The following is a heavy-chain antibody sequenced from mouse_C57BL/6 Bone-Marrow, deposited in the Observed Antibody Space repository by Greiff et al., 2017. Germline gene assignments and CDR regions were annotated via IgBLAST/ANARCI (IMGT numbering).Heavy chain of an antibody. CDR3: VSRWLKIPPWYFDV. CDR2: IRSKSNNYAT. J-gene: IGHJ1*03. CDR1: GFSFNTYA. D-gene: IGHD2-3*01. Sequence: DVMLVESGGGLVQPKGSLKLSCAASGFSFNTYAMNWVRQAPGKGLEWVARIRSKSNNYATYYADSVKDRFTISRDDSESMLYLQMNNLKTEDTAMYYCVSRWLKIPPWYFDVWGTGTTVTVSS. V-gene: IGHV10-1*01.